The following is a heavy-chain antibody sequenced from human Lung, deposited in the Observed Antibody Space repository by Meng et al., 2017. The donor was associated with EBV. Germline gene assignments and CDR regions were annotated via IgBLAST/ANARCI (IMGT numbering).Heavy chain of an antibody. CDR3: GTLKYTSGFYGPAY. D-gene: IGHD6-19*01. CDR2: ISTNTGNP. V-gene: IGHV7-4-1*02. Sequence: QVRLVQTGAELKKLGASVKVSCNASGYTFTRYPMNWVRQAPGQGLEWMGWISTNTGNPTYAQGFTGRFVFSVDTSVSTAYLQISSLKAEDTAVYYCGTLKYTSGFYGPAYWGQGALVTVSS. CDR1: GYTFTRYP. J-gene: IGHJ4*02.